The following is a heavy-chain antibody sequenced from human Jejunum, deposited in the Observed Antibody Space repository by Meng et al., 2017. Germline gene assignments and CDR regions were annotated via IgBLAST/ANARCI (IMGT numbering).Heavy chain of an antibody. Sequence: QVQVQQWGAGLLKPSETLSITCAFQGGSFSTYDWSWIRQPPGKGLEWLGQIHHSGSINDNPSLKGRVTMSVDTSRSQISLKLNSVTAADTAVYYCRLAYCVSYCGDYWGQGTLVTVSS. CDR2: IHHSGSI. CDR1: GGSFSTYD. V-gene: IGHV4-34*01. J-gene: IGHJ4*02. D-gene: IGHD2-21*02. CDR3: RLAYCVSYCGDY.